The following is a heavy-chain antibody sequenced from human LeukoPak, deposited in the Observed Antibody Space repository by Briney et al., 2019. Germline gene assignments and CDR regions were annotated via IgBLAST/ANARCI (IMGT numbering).Heavy chain of an antibody. CDR3: AKREATANYYYYYMDV. CDR1: GFTFSSYG. Sequence: GGSLRLSCAASGFTFSSYGMHWVRQAPGKGLEWVAFIRYDGSNKYYADSVKGRFTISRDNSKNTLYLQMNSLRAEDTAVYYCAKREATANYYYYYMDVWGKGTTVTISS. J-gene: IGHJ6*03. D-gene: IGHD5-12*01. CDR2: IRYDGSNK. V-gene: IGHV3-30*02.